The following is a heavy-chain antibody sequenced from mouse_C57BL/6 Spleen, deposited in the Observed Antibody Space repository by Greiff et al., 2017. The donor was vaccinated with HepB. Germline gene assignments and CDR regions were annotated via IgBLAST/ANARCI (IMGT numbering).Heavy chain of an antibody. V-gene: IGHV1-72*01. CDR1: GYTFTSYW. D-gene: IGHD2-3*01. CDR3: ARGLYDGYWGFAY. Sequence: VQLQQSGAELVKPGASVKLSCKASGYTFTSYWMHWVKQRPGRGLEWIGRIDPNSGGTKDNEKFKSKATLTVDKPSSTAYMQLSSLTSEDSAVYYCARGLYDGYWGFAYWGQGTLVTVSA. J-gene: IGHJ3*01. CDR2: IDPNSGGT.